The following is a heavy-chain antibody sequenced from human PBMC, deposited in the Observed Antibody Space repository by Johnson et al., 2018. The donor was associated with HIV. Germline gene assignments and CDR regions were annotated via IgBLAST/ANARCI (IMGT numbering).Heavy chain of an antibody. V-gene: IGHV3-30-3*01. CDR3: ARDKTPNYDSSGYDAFDI. Sequence: VQPGRSLRLSCAASGFTFSSYAMHWVRQAPGKGLEWVAVISYDGSNKYYADSVKGRFTISRDNSKNTLYLQMNSLSAEDTAVYYCARDKTPNYDSSGYDAFDIWGQGTMVTFSS. CDR2: ISYDGSNK. J-gene: IGHJ3*02. D-gene: IGHD3-22*01. CDR1: GFTFSSYA.